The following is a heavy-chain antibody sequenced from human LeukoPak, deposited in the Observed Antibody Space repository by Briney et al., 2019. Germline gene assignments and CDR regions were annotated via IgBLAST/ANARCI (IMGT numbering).Heavy chain of an antibody. D-gene: IGHD4-17*01. CDR1: GFTFSDYY. V-gene: IGHV3-11*01. CDR2: ISSSGSTI. J-gene: IGHJ3*02. Sequence: GSLRLSCAASGFTFSDYYMSWIRQAPGKGLEWVSYISSSGSTIYYADSVKGRFTISRDNAKNSLYLQMNSLRAEDTAVYYCARTLTYGDYPLDAFDIWGQGTMVTVSS. CDR3: ARTLTYGDYPLDAFDI.